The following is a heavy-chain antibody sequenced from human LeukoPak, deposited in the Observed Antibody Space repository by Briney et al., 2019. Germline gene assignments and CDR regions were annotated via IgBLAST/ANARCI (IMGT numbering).Heavy chain of an antibody. Sequence: GGSLRLSCAASGFTVSSNYMSWVRQAPGKGLEWVSFIYSDNTHYSDSVKGRFTISRDNSKNTLYLQMNSLRAEDTAVYYCARRAGAYSHPYDYWGQGTLVTVSS. CDR2: IYSDNT. D-gene: IGHD4/OR15-4a*01. V-gene: IGHV3-53*01. J-gene: IGHJ4*02. CDR1: GFTVSSNY. CDR3: ARRAGAYSHPYDY.